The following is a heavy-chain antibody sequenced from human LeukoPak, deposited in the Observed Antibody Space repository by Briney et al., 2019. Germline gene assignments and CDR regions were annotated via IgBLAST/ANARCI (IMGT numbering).Heavy chain of an antibody. V-gene: IGHV4-39*01. Sequence: PSETLSLTCTVSGGSISTNSYYWGWIRQPPGKGLEWIGSISYSGSTHYNPSLKSRVTIFVDTSKNQFSLKLSSVTAADTAVYYCARRGYLYAASRAGYYNRWGQGTLVTVSS. CDR2: ISYSGST. J-gene: IGHJ4*02. D-gene: IGHD3-9*01. CDR1: GGSISTNSYY. CDR3: ARRGYLYAASRAGYYNR.